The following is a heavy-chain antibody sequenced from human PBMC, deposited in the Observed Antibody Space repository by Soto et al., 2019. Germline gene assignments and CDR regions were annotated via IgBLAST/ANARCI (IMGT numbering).Heavy chain of an antibody. Sequence: QVQLVESGGGVVQTGRSLRLSCAASGFTFSNYGMQWVRQAPGKGLEWVAVIWFDGSNKYYADSVKGRFTISRDNSRNTLYLEMNSLRAEDTAVYYCARDHTYGSGTSYGHNWFDPWGQGTLVTVSS. J-gene: IGHJ5*02. CDR1: GFTFSNYG. CDR3: ARDHTYGSGTSYGHNWFDP. CDR2: IWFDGSNK. D-gene: IGHD3-10*01. V-gene: IGHV3-33*01.